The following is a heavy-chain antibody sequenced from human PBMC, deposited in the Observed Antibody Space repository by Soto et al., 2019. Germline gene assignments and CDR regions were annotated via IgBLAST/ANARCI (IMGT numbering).Heavy chain of an antibody. J-gene: IGHJ4*02. V-gene: IGHV1-69*01. CDR1: GNTLSSYT. CDR3: ARGYQPMLPFDY. Sequence: QVQLVQSGAEVKKPGSSVKVSCKASGNTLSSYTFTWVRQAPGKGFELLGGIIPILGKTDYAQKFQGRVTTTADESTTTVYMELSGLTSEDTAMYYCARGYQPMLPFDYWGQGTLVTVSS. CDR2: IIPILGKT. D-gene: IGHD2-2*01.